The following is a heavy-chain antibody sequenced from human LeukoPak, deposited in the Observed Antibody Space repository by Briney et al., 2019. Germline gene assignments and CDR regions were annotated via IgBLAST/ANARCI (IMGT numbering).Heavy chain of an antibody. V-gene: IGHV4-59*01. CDR2: IYYSGNT. CDR3: ANAREPPYRGIYYYFES. J-gene: IGHJ4*02. D-gene: IGHD1-26*01. CDR1: GDSITTSY. Sequence: SETLSLTCTVSGDSITTSYWRWIRQPPGKGLEWIGDIYYSGNTNYNPSLRSRVTISVDTSKSQFSLHLTSVTAADTAVYYCANAREPPYRGIYYYFESWGQGTLVTVSS.